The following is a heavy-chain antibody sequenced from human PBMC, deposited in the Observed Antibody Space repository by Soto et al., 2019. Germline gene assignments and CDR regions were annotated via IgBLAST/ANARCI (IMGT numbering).Heavy chain of an antibody. V-gene: IGHV3-30-3*01. CDR2: ISYDGSNK. CDR3: ARGVIRVWFGALDY. D-gene: IGHD3-10*01. J-gene: IGHJ4*02. Sequence: PGGSLRLSCAASGFTFSSYAMHWVRQAPGKGLEWVAVISYDGSNKYYADSVKGRFTISRDNSKNTLYLQMNSLRAEDTAVYYCARGVIRVWFGALDYWGQGTLVTVSS. CDR1: GFTFSSYA.